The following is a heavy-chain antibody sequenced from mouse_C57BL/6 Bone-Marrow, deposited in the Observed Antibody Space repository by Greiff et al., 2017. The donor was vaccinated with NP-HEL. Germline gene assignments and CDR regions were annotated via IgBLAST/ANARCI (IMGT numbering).Heavy chain of an antibody. CDR2: INPCGGYT. J-gene: IGHJ3*01. Sequence: QVQLQQSGAELARPGASVKMSCKASGYTFTSYTMHWVKQRPGQGLEWIGYINPCGGYTKYNQKFKDKATLTADKSSSTAYMQLSSLTSEDSAVYYCARGTYFTFAYWGQGTLVTVSA. V-gene: IGHV1-4*01. CDR3: ARGTYFTFAY. D-gene: IGHD2-10*01. CDR1: GYTFTSYT.